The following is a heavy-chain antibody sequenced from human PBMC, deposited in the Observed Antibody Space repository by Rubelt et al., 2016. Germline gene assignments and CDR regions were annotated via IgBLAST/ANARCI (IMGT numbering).Heavy chain of an antibody. CDR3: ARHEYGSETSCYDI. CDR2: ITPSGST. V-gene: IGHV4-4*07. J-gene: IGHJ4*02. Sequence: QVQLQESGPGLVKPSETLSLTCTVSGGSISGYYWSWILQSPEKGLEWIGGITPSGSTNYNPSLQSRVTISIDTARNQFSLKLTSVTAADTAVYYCARHEYGSETSCYDIWGQGSLVTVSS. D-gene: IGHD2-2*01. CDR1: GGSISGYY.